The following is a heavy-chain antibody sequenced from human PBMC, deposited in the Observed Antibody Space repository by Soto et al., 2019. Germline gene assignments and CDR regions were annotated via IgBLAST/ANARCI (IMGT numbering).Heavy chain of an antibody. CDR1: GFTFSSYW. D-gene: IGHD2-8*01. Sequence: GGSLRLSCAASGFTFSSYWMHWVRQAPGKGLVWVSRINSDGSSTSYADSVKGRFTISRDNAKNTLYLQMNSLRAEDTAVYYCARDRSGIVGLYQRSGNWFDPWGQGTLVTVSS. J-gene: IGHJ5*02. CDR3: ARDRSGIVGLYQRSGNWFDP. V-gene: IGHV3-74*01. CDR2: INSDGSST.